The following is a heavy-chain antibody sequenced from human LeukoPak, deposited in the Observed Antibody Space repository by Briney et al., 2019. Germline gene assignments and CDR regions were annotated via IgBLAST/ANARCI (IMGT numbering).Heavy chain of an antibody. CDR3: ARAGDIVVVPATSFGY. D-gene: IGHD2-2*01. CDR2: IYPGDSDT. Sequence: GESLKISCKGSGYSFTSYWIGWVRQMPGKGLEWMGIIYPGDSDTRYSPSFQGQVTISADKSISTAYLQWSSLKASDTAMYYCARAGDIVVVPATSFGYWGQGTLVTVSS. CDR1: GYSFTSYW. V-gene: IGHV5-51*01. J-gene: IGHJ4*02.